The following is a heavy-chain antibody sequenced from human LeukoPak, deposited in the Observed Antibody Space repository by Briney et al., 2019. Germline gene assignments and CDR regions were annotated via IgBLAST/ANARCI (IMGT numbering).Heavy chain of an antibody. D-gene: IGHD3-16*01. CDR1: GFTFNNFA. V-gene: IGHV3-23*01. J-gene: IGHJ3*02. Sequence: GGSLRLSCAASGFTFNNFAMSWVRQAPGKGLEWVSDISGVGGSTYYADSVKGRFTISRDNSRHTLSLQMNSLSAEDTGVYYCAKVSVWLGSGAFDIWGQGTMVTVSS. CDR3: AKVSVWLGSGAFDI. CDR2: ISGVGGST.